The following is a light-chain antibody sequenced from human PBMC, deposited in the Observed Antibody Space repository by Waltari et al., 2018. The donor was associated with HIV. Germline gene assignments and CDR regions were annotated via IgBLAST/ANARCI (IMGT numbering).Light chain of an antibody. Sequence: SYVLTQTPSVSVAPGKTATLTCEGSDIGTRSVHWYRQKPGQAPVLVIYYDGERPSGIAERFSGSNSGNTATLTISRVGVGDEADYYRQVWDANTDVVFGTGTKLTVL. CDR3: QVWDANTDVV. CDR1: DIGTRS. J-gene: IGLJ2*01. CDR2: YDG. V-gene: IGLV3-21*04.